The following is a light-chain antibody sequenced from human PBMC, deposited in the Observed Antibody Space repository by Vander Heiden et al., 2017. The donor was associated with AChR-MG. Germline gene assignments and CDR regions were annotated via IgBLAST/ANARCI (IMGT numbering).Light chain of an antibody. Sequence: QSALTQPASVSVSPGPSITISCTGTSSDVGGYNDVSWYQQHPGKAPKLMIYDVSNRPSGVSNRFSGSKSGNTASLTISGLQAEDEADYYCSSYTSSSTLEVFGTGTKVTVL. J-gene: IGLJ1*01. CDR2: DVS. CDR3: SSYTSSSTLEV. V-gene: IGLV2-14*01. CDR1: SSDVGGYND.